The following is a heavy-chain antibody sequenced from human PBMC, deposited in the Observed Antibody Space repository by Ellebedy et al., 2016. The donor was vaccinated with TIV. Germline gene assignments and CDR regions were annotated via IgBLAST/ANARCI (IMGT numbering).Heavy chain of an antibody. Sequence: GGSLRLXXAASGFTFSNYSMNWFRQAPGKGLEWVSSISSSSSYIYYADSVKGRFIISRDNAKNSLYLQMNSLRAEDTAGYYCARDTSRNYDILTGYYTPYYYGMDVWGQGTTVTVAS. V-gene: IGHV3-21*01. D-gene: IGHD3-9*01. CDR3: ARDTSRNYDILTGYYTPYYYGMDV. CDR1: GFTFSNYS. J-gene: IGHJ6*02. CDR2: ISSSSSYI.